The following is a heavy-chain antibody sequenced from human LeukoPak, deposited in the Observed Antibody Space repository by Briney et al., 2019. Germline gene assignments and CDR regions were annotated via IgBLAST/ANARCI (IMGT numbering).Heavy chain of an antibody. J-gene: IGHJ5*02. CDR2: ISAYNGNT. CDR3: ARDDGGLVSNWFDP. Sequence: ASVKVSCKASGGTFSSYAISWVRQAPGQGLEWMGWISAYNGNTNYAQKLQGRVTMTTDTSTSTAYMELRSLRSDDRAVYYCARDDGGLVSNWFDPWGQGTLVTVSS. CDR1: GGTFSSYA. D-gene: IGHD4-23*01. V-gene: IGHV1-18*01.